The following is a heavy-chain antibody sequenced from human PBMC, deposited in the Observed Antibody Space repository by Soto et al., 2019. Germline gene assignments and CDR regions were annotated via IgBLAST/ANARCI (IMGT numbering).Heavy chain of an antibody. D-gene: IGHD6-6*01. CDR1: GFTFSSYA. J-gene: IGHJ4*02. Sequence: QVQLVESGGGVVQPGRSLRLSCAASGFTFSSYAMHWVRQAPGKGLEWVAVISYDGSNKYYADSVKGRFTISRDNSKNTLYLQMNSLRAEDTAVYYCAREAREYSSSPIGYWGQGTLVTVSS. CDR3: AREAREYSSSPIGY. V-gene: IGHV3-30-3*01. CDR2: ISYDGSNK.